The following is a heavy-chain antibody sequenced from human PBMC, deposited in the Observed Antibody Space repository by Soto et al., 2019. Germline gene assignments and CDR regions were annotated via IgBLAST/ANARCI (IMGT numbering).Heavy chain of an antibody. CDR3: AHLAYCGGDCYSNAFDI. Sequence: GGSLILSCAASGFTFSSYEMNWVRQAPGKGLEWVSYISSSGSTIYYADSVKGRFTISRDNAKNSLYLQMNSLRAEDTAVYYCAHLAYCGGDCYSNAFDIWGQGTMVTVSS. CDR1: GFTFSSYE. CDR2: ISSSGSTI. V-gene: IGHV3-48*03. J-gene: IGHJ3*02. D-gene: IGHD2-21*02.